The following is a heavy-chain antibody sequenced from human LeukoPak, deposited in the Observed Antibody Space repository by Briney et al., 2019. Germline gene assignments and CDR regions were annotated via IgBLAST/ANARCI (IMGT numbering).Heavy chain of an antibody. Sequence: PGGSLRLSCAASGFSFSTYAMSWVRQAPGKGLEWVSGYTGSGGRTFYADSVKGRFTISKDNSRNTLYLQMNSLRADDTAVYYCARDIYSSGYYADYWGQGTPVTVSS. CDR3: ARDIYSSGYYADY. D-gene: IGHD6-19*01. J-gene: IGHJ4*02. CDR1: GFSFSTYA. V-gene: IGHV3-23*01. CDR2: YTGSGGRT.